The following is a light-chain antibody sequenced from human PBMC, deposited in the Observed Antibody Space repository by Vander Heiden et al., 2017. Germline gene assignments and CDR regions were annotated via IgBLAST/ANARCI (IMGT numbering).Light chain of an antibody. J-gene: IGKJ2*01. CDR3: MQATQFPYT. CDR1: QSLVHSDGNTY. Sequence: DIVMTQTPLSSPVTLGQPASISCRSSQSLVHSDGNTYLYWLQQRPGQPPRVLIYKISNRFSGVPDRFSGSGAGTDFTLKISRVEAEDVGVYYCMQATQFPYTFGQGTKLGIK. CDR2: KIS. V-gene: IGKV2-24*01.